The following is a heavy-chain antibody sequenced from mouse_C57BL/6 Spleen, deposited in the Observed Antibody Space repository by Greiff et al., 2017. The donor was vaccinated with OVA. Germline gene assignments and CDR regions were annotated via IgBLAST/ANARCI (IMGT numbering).Heavy chain of an antibody. CDR3: ARDSYYAMDY. CDR2: IWSDGST. V-gene: IGHV2-6*03. CDR1: GFSLTSYG. Sequence: QVQLKQSGPGLVAPSQSLTISCTASGFSLTSYGVPWVRQPPGKGLEWLVVIWSDGSTTYNSALKSRLSTSKDNPKSQVFIKMNSHQTDDTAMYYCARDSYYAMDYWGQGTSVTVAT. J-gene: IGHJ4*01.